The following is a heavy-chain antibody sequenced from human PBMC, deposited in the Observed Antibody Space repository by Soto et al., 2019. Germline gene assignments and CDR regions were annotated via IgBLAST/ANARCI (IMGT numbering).Heavy chain of an antibody. D-gene: IGHD3-10*01. Sequence: PSETLSLTCTVSGGSISSSSYYWGWIRQPPGKGLEWIGSIYYSGNTYYNPSLKSRVTISVDTAKNQFSLKLSSVTAADTAVYYCARQYYFGSGSYYNRSFDSWGQGTLLTISS. CDR1: GGSISSSSYY. V-gene: IGHV4-39*01. J-gene: IGHJ4*02. CDR3: ARQYYFGSGSYYNRSFDS. CDR2: IYYSGNT.